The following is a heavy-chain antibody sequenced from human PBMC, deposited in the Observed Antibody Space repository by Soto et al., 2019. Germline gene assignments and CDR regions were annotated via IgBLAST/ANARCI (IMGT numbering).Heavy chain of an antibody. CDR3: AREPRTAVGATGLFDY. Sequence: EVQLVESGGALVQPGGSLRLSCAASGFTFSIYSINWVRQAPGKGLEWVSYLSSSSGTIHYAESVKGRFTISRDNAKNLLFLQMSSLRDEDTAVYYCAREPRTAVGATGLFDYWGQGTLVTVSS. J-gene: IGHJ4*02. CDR2: LSSSSGTI. D-gene: IGHD1-26*01. CDR1: GFTFSIYS. V-gene: IGHV3-48*02.